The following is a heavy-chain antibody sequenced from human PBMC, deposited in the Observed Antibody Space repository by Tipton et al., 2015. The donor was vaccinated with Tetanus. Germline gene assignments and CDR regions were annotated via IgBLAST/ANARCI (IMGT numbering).Heavy chain of an antibody. CDR3: ARGYCSSTSCYPYYYYGMDV. D-gene: IGHD2-2*01. CDR1: GFIFSSYD. V-gene: IGHV3-13*01. CDR2: IGTAGDT. Sequence: VQLVQSGGGLVQPGGSLRLSCAASGFIFSSYDMHWVRQATGEGLEWVSAIGTAGDTYYPGSVKGRFTISRENAKNSLYLQMNSLRAGDTAVYYCARGYCSSTSCYPYYYYGMDVWGQGTTVPVSS. J-gene: IGHJ6*02.